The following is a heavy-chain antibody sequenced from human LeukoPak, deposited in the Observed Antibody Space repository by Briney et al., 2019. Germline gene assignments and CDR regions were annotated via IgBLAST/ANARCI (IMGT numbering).Heavy chain of an antibody. CDR2: MNPNRGST. D-gene: IGHD2-15*01. CDR1: GYTFTSYN. CDR3: ARVAVAAIGYYYYYYIDV. Sequence: ASVKVSCKASGYTFTSYNINWVRQATGQGLEWMGWMNPNRGSTGYAQKFQDRVTMTRNTSINTAYLELSSLRSEDTAVYYCARVAVAAIGYYYYYYIDVWGKGTTVTVPS. V-gene: IGHV1-8*01. J-gene: IGHJ6*03.